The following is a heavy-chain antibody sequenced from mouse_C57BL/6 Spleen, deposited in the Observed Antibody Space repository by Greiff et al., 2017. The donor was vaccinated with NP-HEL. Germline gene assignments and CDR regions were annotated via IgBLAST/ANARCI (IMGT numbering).Heavy chain of an antibody. CDR2: FYPGSGSI. CDR3: ARHEKGFITTVGGYFDV. J-gene: IGHJ1*03. D-gene: IGHD1-1*01. V-gene: IGHV1-62-2*01. CDR1: GYTFTEYT. Sequence: QVQLQQSGAELVKPGASVKLSCKASGYTFTEYTIHWVKQRSGQGLEWIGWFYPGSGSIKYNEKFKDKATLTADKSSSTVYMELSRLTSEDSAVYFCARHEKGFITTVGGYFDVWGTGTTVTVSS.